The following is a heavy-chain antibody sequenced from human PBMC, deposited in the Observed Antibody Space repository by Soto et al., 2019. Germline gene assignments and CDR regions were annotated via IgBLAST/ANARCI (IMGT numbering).Heavy chain of an antibody. V-gene: IGHV4-59*01. J-gene: IGHJ5*02. CDR3: AGVPASRYGNWFDP. CDR1: GDSISSYY. D-gene: IGHD6-13*01. Sequence: QVQLRESGPGLVKPSETLSLTCTVSGDSISSYYWGWIRQPPGKGLEWIGYIYYTGNTNYNPSLKSRVTVSLDTSNNQSSLRLTSVTAAETAVYYCAGVPASRYGNWFDPWGQGTLVTVSS. CDR2: IYYTGNT.